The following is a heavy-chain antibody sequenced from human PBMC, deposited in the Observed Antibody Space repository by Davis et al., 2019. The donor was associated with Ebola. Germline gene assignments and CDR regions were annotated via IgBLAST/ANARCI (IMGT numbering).Heavy chain of an antibody. Sequence: GESLKISCAASGFTFSSYSMNWVRQAPGKGLEWVSSISSSSSYIYYADSVKGRFTISRDNAKNSLYLQMNSLRAEDTAVYYCARGGMVTATQFDYWGQGTLVTVSS. CDR2: ISSSSSYI. V-gene: IGHV3-21*01. J-gene: IGHJ4*02. CDR1: GFTFSSYS. CDR3: ARGGMVTATQFDY. D-gene: IGHD2-21*02.